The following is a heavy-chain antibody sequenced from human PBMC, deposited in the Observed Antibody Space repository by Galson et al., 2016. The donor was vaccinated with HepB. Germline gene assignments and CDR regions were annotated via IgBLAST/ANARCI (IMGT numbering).Heavy chain of an antibody. CDR3: ARDFRTLAGRRLDY. D-gene: IGHD6-19*01. J-gene: IGHJ4*02. Sequence: SLRLSCAASGFTFSDHTIHWVRQAPGKGLEWVALILYDGSKKYYADSVKGRLTISRDNSKNTLDLQMTSLRVEDTGVYYCARDFRTLAGRRLDYWGQGTLVTVSS. CDR1: GFTFSDHT. V-gene: IGHV3-30-3*01. CDR2: ILYDGSKK.